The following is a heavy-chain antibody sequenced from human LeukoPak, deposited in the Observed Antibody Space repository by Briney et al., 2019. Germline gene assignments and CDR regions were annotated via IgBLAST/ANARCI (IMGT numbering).Heavy chain of an antibody. CDR2: IVPIFGTA. CDR3: ARAGKVDYSNYRIDY. CDR1: GGTFSSYA. V-gene: IGHV1-69*13. D-gene: IGHD4-11*01. Sequence: GASVKVSCKASGGTFSSYAISWVRQAPGQGLDWMGGIVPIFGTANYAQKFQGRVTITADESTSTAYMELSSLRSEDTALYYCARAGKVDYSNYRIDYWGQGTLVTVSS. J-gene: IGHJ4*02.